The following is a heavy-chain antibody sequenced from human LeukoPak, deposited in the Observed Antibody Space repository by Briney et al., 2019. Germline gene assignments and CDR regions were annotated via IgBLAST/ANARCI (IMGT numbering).Heavy chain of an antibody. CDR2: INPNSGDT. CDR3: ARDKSGNSGWYSYFDY. Sequence: ASVKVSCKASGYTFTGYYMHWVRQAPGQGLEWMGWINPNSGDTNYAQKFQGRVTMTRDTSISTAYMELSRLRSDDTAVYYCARDKSGNSGWYSYFDYWGQGTLVTVSS. J-gene: IGHJ4*02. CDR1: GYTFTGYY. D-gene: IGHD6-19*01. V-gene: IGHV1-2*02.